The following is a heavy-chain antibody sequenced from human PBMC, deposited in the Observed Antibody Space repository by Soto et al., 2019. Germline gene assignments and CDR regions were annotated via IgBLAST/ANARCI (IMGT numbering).Heavy chain of an antibody. Sequence: QLQLQESGSGLVKPSQTLSLTCAVSGVSISSGGYSWSWIRQPPGKGLEWIGYMYHSGSTYYNPSPKGSVTTSVDRSKNQFSLNLSSVTAADTAMYYCARANDDFWRALDYWGQGTVVTVSS. CDR1: GVSISSGGYS. CDR3: ARANDDFWRALDY. D-gene: IGHD3-3*01. J-gene: IGHJ4*02. V-gene: IGHV4-30-2*01. CDR2: MYHSGST.